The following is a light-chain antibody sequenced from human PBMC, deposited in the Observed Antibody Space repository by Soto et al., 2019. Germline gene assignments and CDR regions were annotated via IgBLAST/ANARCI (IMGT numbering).Light chain of an antibody. CDR2: DAS. Sequence: EIVMTQSPATLSVSPGERATLSCRASQSVSSNLAWYQQKPGQAPRLLIYDASNRASGIPARFSGSGSGTEFTLTISSLQSEDFALYYCHQYNDWPPKYTFGQGTKLEIK. CDR1: QSVSSN. J-gene: IGKJ2*01. V-gene: IGKV3D-15*01. CDR3: HQYNDWPPKYT.